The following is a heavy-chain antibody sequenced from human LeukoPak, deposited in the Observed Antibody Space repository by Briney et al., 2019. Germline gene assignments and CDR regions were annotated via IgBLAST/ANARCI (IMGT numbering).Heavy chain of an antibody. J-gene: IGHJ4*02. D-gene: IGHD3-22*01. CDR3: AKLGRDSSGPRGLFDY. CDR2: ISYDGSNK. CDR1: GFTFSSYA. Sequence: GGSLRLSCAASGFTFSSYAMHWVRQVPGKGLEWVAVISYDGSNKYYADSVKGRFTISRDNSKNTLYLQMNSLRAEDTAVYYCAKLGRDSSGPRGLFDYWGQGTLVTVSS. V-gene: IGHV3-30-3*02.